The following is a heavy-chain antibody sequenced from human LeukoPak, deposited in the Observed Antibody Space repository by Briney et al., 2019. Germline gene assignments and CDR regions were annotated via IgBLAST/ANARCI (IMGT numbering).Heavy chain of an antibody. J-gene: IGHJ4*02. V-gene: IGHV4-34*01. CDR1: GGSFSGYY. CDR3: ASLIPDY. CDR2: INHSGST. D-gene: IGHD2-21*01. Sequence: SETLSLTCAVYGGSFSGYYWSWIRQPPGKGLEWIGEINHSGSTNYKPSLKSRVTISVDTSKNQFSLKLSSVTAADTAVYYCASLIPDYWGQGTLVTVSS.